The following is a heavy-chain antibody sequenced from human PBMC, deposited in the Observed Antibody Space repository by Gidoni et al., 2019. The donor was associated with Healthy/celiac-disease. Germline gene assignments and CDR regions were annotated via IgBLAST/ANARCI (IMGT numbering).Heavy chain of an antibody. Sequence: EVQLVESGGGLVQPGGSLSLSCDASGFTLSSYWMSWVRPAPGKGLEWVANIKQDGSEKYYVDAVKGRFTISRDNAKNSLYLQMNSLRAEDTAVYYCARDRKYSSSPTLDYWGQGTLVTVSS. D-gene: IGHD6-6*01. CDR2: IKQDGSEK. J-gene: IGHJ4*02. CDR1: GFTLSSYW. V-gene: IGHV3-7*03. CDR3: ARDRKYSSSPTLDY.